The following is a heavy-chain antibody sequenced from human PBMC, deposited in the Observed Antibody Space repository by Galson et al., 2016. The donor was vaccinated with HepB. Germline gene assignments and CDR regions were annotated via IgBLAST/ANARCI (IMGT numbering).Heavy chain of an antibody. V-gene: IGHV3-33*01. CDR3: ATEGLIGGTYSYFQH. Sequence: SLRLSCAASGFNFPTSGMHWVRQAPGKGLEWVAIIWSDENNRYYADSVKGRFTISRDNSKNTVFLEMNSLRAEDTAVYFCATEGLIGGTYSYFQHWGPGTLVTGSP. J-gene: IGHJ1*01. CDR1: GFNFPTSG. CDR2: IWSDENNR. D-gene: IGHD1-26*01.